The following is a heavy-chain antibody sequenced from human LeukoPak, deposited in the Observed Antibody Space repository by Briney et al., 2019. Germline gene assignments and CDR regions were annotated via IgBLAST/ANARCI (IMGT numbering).Heavy chain of an antibody. J-gene: IGHJ4*02. CDR3: ARENLVSYDY. CDR2: LYPSGST. Sequence: PSETLSLTCSVSGGSINSGYWSWIRQPPGKGLEWIGLLYPSGSTNYNPSLKSRVTISVDTSKNQFSLKLSSVTAADTAVYYCARENLVSYDYWGQGTLVTVSS. CDR1: GGSINSGY. V-gene: IGHV4-59*01. D-gene: IGHD3-22*01.